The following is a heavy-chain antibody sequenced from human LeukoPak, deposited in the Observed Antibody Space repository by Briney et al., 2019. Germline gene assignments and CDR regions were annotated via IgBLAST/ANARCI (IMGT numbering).Heavy chain of an antibody. Sequence: PGGSLRLSCAASGFTFDDYAMHWVRQAPGKGLEWVSLISGDGGSTYYADSVKGRFTISRDNSKNSLYLQMNSLSTEDTAFYYCAKDLGPSGAGWFDPWGQGTLVTVSS. CDR3: AKDLGPSGAGWFDP. CDR1: GFTFDDYA. V-gene: IGHV3-43*02. CDR2: ISGDGGST. D-gene: IGHD4-17*01. J-gene: IGHJ5*02.